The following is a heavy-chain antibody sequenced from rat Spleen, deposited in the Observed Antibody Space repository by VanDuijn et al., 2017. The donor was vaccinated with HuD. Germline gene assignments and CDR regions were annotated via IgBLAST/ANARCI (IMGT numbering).Heavy chain of an antibody. J-gene: IGHJ2*01. Sequence: EVQLVESGGGLVQPGRSLKLSCAASGFTYSDYVMAWVRQAPTKGLEWVASISYEGNTAFYGDSMKGRFTISRDNAKSTLYLQISSLRSEDTATYYCARQEDYGGYSRDYFGYWGQGVVVTVSS. CDR1: GFTYSDYV. D-gene: IGHD1-11*01. V-gene: IGHV5-22*01. CDR3: ARQEDYGGYSRDYFGY. CDR2: ISYEGNTA.